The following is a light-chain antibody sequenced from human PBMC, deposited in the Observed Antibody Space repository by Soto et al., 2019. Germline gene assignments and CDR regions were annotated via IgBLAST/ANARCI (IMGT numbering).Light chain of an antibody. CDR3: QQYNSYSVT. J-gene: IGKJ1*01. CDR1: QSISSW. CDR2: KAS. Sequence: DIQMTQSPSTLSASVGDRVTITCRASQSISSWLAWYQQQPGKAPKLLIYKASSLESGVPSRFSVSGSGTEFTLTISSLQPDDFANYYCQQYNSYSVTFGQGTKVEI. V-gene: IGKV1-5*03.